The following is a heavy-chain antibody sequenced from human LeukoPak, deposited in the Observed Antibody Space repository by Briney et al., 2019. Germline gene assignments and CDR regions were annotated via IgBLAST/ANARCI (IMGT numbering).Heavy chain of an antibody. CDR3: ANYYDYVWGSYRN. CDR2: IWYDGSNK. V-gene: IGHV3-30*02. D-gene: IGHD3-16*01. J-gene: IGHJ4*02. Sequence: GGSLRLSCAASGFTFSSYGMHWVRQAPGKGLEWVAVIWYDGSNKYYADSVKGRFTISRDNSKNTLYLQMNSLRAEDTVVYYCANYYDYVWGSYRNWGQGTLVTVSS. CDR1: GFTFSSYG.